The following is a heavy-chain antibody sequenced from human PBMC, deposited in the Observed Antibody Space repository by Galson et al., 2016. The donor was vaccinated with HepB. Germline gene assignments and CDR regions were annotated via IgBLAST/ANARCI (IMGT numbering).Heavy chain of an antibody. CDR2: IHSSGST. CDR3: ARDLGIIGTTRGAFDI. J-gene: IGHJ3*02. D-gene: IGHD1-7*01. Sequence: SETLSLTCSVSGDSISNVGRHWGWFRQSPGMGLEYIGSIHSSGSTFYNTSLKRRVTMSIDTSKNQFSLSLSAVTAADTAVYYCARDLGIIGTTRGAFDIWGQGTMVAVSS. V-gene: IGHV4-39*07. CDR1: GDSISNVGRH.